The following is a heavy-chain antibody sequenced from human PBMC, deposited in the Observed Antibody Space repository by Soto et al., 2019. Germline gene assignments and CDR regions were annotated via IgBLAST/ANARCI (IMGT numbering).Heavy chain of an antibody. V-gene: IGHV3-23*01. J-gene: IGHJ4*02. Sequence: GGALALSCAASGLLFSNYGMHWVRQATKKGLEWVSAISGSGGSTYYADSVKGRFTISRDNSKNTLYLQMNSLRAEDTAVYYCAKGYFDWFQNFAYWVQGTLVTVSS. D-gene: IGHD3-9*01. CDR1: GLLFSNYG. CDR2: ISGSGGST. CDR3: AKGYFDWFQNFAY.